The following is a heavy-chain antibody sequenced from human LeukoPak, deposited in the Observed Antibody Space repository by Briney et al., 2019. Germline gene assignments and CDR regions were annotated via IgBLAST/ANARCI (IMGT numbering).Heavy chain of an antibody. J-gene: IGHJ4*02. CDR3: ARVALPRDTGTLGYYFDY. Sequence: PSETLSLTCTVSGGSISSYYWSWIRQPPGKGLEWIGYIYYSGSTNYNPSLKSRVTISVDTSKNQFSLKLSSVTAADTAVYYCARVALPRDTGTLGYYFDYWGQGTLVTVSS. CDR1: GGSISSYY. V-gene: IGHV4-59*08. D-gene: IGHD1-1*01. CDR2: IYYSGST.